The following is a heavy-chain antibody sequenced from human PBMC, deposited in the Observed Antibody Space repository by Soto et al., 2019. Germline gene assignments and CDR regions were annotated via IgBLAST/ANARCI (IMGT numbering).Heavy chain of an antibody. Sequence: SETLSLTCAVYGGSFSGYYWSWIRQPPGKGLEWIGEINHSGSTNYNPSLKSRVTISVDTSKNQFSLKLSSVTAADTAVYYCARTRYYYDSSDYYSWGQGTLVTVSS. J-gene: IGHJ4*02. V-gene: IGHV4-34*01. CDR3: ARTRYYYDSSDYYS. CDR2: INHSGST. CDR1: GGSFSGYY. D-gene: IGHD3-22*01.